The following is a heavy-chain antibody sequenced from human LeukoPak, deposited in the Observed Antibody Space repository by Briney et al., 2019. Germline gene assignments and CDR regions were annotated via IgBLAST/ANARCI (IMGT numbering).Heavy chain of an antibody. CDR3: AKDRGTNSYSPFHH. J-gene: IGHJ4*02. D-gene: IGHD1-26*01. Sequence: PGGSLRLSCAASGFAFSNYAISWVRQAPGKGLEWISGIGGSGQNTYYADSVKGRFTISRDNSKNTLYLQMNSLRAEDSALYYCAKDRGTNSYSPFHHWGQGTLVTVSS. CDR1: GFAFSNYA. CDR2: IGGSGQNT. V-gene: IGHV3-23*01.